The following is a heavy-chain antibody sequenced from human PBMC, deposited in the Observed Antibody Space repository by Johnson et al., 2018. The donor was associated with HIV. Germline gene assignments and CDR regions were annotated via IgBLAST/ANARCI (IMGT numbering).Heavy chain of an antibody. CDR3: ARVPRKGVTPDAFDI. CDR1: GFTFGDYA. J-gene: IGHJ3*02. D-gene: IGHD3-3*01. V-gene: IGHV3-49*04. Sequence: VQLVESGGGLVQPGRSLRLSCTASGFTFGDYAMSWVRQAPGKGLEWVSFIRSKAYGGTAEYAASVKDRFTISRDDSKSIAYLQMDSLKTEDTGIYYCARVPRKGVTPDAFDIWGQGTMVTVSS. CDR2: IRSKAYGGTA.